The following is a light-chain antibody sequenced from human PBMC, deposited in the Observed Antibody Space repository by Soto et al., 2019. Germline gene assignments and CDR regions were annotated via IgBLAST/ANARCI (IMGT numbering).Light chain of an antibody. Sequence: DIQMTQSLSSLSASVGDRVTITCRASQSISSYLNWYQQKPGKATKLLIYAASSLQSGVPSRFSGSGSGTDFTLTIISLQPEDFATYYCQQSYSTTRFGGGTKVEIK. J-gene: IGKJ4*01. CDR3: QQSYSTTR. V-gene: IGKV1-39*01. CDR1: QSISSY. CDR2: AAS.